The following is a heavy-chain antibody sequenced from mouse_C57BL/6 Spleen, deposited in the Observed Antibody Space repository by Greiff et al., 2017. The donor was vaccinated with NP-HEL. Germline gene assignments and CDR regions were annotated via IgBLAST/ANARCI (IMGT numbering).Heavy chain of an antibody. D-gene: IGHD2-10*01. J-gene: IGHJ4*01. CDR1: GYAFSSSW. CDR3: ARGAYSYAMDY. Sequence: QVQLQQSGPELVKPGASVKISCKASGYAFSSSWMNWVKQRPGKGLEWIGRIYPADGDTNYNGKFKGKATLTADKSSSTAYMQLSSLTSEDSAVYFCARGAYSYAMDYWGQGTTVTVSS. V-gene: IGHV1-82*01. CDR2: IYPADGDT.